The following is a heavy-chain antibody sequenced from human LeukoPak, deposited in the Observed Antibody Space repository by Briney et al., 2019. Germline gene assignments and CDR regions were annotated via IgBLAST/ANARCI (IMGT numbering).Heavy chain of an antibody. CDR3: ATSRYCSGASCSYH. D-gene: IGHD2-15*01. V-gene: IGHV3-74*01. CDR1: GFTLSSYW. J-gene: IGHJ5*02. CDR2: TNSDGSST. Sequence: GGSLRLSCAAPGFTLSSYWMYWVRQAPGKGLMWVSRTNSDGSSTNYADSVKGRFTISRDNAKNTLYLQMNSLRAEDTAVYYCATSRYCSGASCSYHWGQGTLVTVSS.